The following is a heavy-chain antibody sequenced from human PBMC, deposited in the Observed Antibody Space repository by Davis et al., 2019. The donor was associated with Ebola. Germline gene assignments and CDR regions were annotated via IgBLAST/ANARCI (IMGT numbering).Heavy chain of an antibody. CDR3: ARQRNYYYYMDV. Sequence: PGGSLRLSCKGSGYSFTIYWIVWVRLMPGKGLEWMGIIYPSDSDTRYSPSFQGQVTISADKSISTAYLQWSSLKASDTAMYYCARQRNYYYYMDVWGKGTTVTVSS. V-gene: IGHV5-51*01. J-gene: IGHJ6*03. CDR2: IYPSDSDT. CDR1: GYSFTIYW.